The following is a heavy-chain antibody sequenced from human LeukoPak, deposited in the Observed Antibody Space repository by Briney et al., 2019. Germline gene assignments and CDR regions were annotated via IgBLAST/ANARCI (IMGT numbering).Heavy chain of an antibody. V-gene: IGHV4-34*01. CDR3: TRMTTGHDY. J-gene: IGHJ4*02. Sequence: SETLSLTCAVSGVSFNDYYWSWVRQSPGKGLEWIGEINHSGYTNDSPSLKSRVTISIDTSKKQFSLNLRSVTVADTAVYYCTRMTTGHDYWGQGTLVTVSS. CDR2: INHSGYT. D-gene: IGHD1-14*01. CDR1: GVSFNDYY.